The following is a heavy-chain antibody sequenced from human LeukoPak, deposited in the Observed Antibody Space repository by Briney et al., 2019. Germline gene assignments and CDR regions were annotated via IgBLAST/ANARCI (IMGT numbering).Heavy chain of an antibody. J-gene: IGHJ6*03. CDR3: ARVSWFPGTSYYYMDV. V-gene: IGHV4-59*01. CDR1: GGSISSYY. D-gene: IGHD1-1*01. CDR2: IYYSGST. Sequence: PSETLSLTCTVSGGSISSYYWSWIRQPPGKGLEWIGYIYYSGSTNYNPSLKSRVTISVDTSKNQFSLRLTSVTAADTAVYYCARVSWFPGTSYYYMDVWGKGTTVTVSS.